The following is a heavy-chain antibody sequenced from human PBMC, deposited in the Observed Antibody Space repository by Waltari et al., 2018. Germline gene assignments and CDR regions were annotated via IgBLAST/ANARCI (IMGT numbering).Heavy chain of an antibody. D-gene: IGHD5-12*01. V-gene: IGHV3-9*03. J-gene: IGHJ3*02. CDR3: AKGVEMATNDAFDI. Sequence: EVQLVESGGGLVQPGRSLRLSCAASGFTFDAYAMHWVRHAPGKGLEWVSGISWNSGSIGYADSVKGRFTISRDNAKNSLYLQMNRLRAEDMALYYCAKGVEMATNDAFDIWGQGTMVTVSS. CDR2: ISWNSGSI. CDR1: GFTFDAYA.